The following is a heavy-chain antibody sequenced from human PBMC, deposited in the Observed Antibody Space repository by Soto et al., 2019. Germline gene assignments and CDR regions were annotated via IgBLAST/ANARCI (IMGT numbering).Heavy chain of an antibody. J-gene: IGHJ5*02. CDR2: INAGNGNT. CDR3: ARSQESFDP. D-gene: IGHD3-10*01. Sequence: ASVKVSCKASGYTFTSYAMHWVRQAPGQKHEGMGWINAGNGNTKYSQKFQGRVTITWKTSASTAYLELSSLPSQDTAVYYSARSQESFDPWRQGPLVTVSS. CDR1: GYTFTSYA. V-gene: IGHV1-3*01.